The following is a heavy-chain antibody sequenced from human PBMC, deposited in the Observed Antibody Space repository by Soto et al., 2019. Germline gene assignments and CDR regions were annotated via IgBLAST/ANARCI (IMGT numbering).Heavy chain of an antibody. CDR3: ARGGYYDSSGYYGIDY. V-gene: IGHV3-23*01. J-gene: IGHJ4*02. Sequence: GGSLRLSCAASGFTFSSYAMSWVRQAPGKGLEWVSAISGSGGSTYYADSVKGRFTISRDNSKNTLYLQMNSLRAEDTAVYYCARGGYYDSSGYYGIDYWGQGTLVTVSS. CDR1: GFTFSSYA. D-gene: IGHD3-22*01. CDR2: ISGSGGST.